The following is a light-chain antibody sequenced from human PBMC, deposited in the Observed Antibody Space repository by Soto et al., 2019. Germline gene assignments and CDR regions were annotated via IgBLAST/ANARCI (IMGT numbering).Light chain of an antibody. Sequence: QSALTQLASVSGSPGQSITISCTGTSSDVGGYNYVSWYQQHPGKAPKIIIYEVTNRPSGVSNRFSGSKSGNTASLTISGLQAEDDADYYCSSFTSRFTFNYIFGTGTKVTVL. J-gene: IGLJ1*01. V-gene: IGLV2-14*01. CDR1: SSDVGGYNY. CDR2: EVT. CDR3: SSFTSRFTFNYI.